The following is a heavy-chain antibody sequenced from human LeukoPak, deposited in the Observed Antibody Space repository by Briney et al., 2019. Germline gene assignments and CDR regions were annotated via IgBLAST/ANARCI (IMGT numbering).Heavy chain of an antibody. Sequence: SQTLSLTCTVSGGSISSGDYYWGWLRQPPGKGLEWFGYIYYSGSTYYNPSLKSRVTISVDTSKHQFSLKLSSVTAADTAVYYCARVCSSTSCYTASGDYYGMDVWGQGTTVTVSS. CDR2: IYYSGST. CDR1: GGSISSGDYY. V-gene: IGHV4-30-4*01. D-gene: IGHD2-2*02. CDR3: ARVCSSTSCYTASGDYYGMDV. J-gene: IGHJ6*02.